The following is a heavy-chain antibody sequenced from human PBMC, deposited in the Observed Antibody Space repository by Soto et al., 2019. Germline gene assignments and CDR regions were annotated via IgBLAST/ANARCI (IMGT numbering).Heavy chain of an antibody. V-gene: IGHV1-3*01. CDR2: INAGNGNT. D-gene: IGHD2-2*01. Sequence: QVTLVQSGAEVKKPGASVKVSCKASGYTFTSCAMHWVRQAPGQRLEWMGWINAGNGNTKYSQKFQGRVTITRDTSASTAYMELSSLRSEGPAVYDCARVVPAIYGLDVWGQGTTVTVSS. CDR3: ARVVPAIYGLDV. CDR1: GYTFTSCA. J-gene: IGHJ6*02.